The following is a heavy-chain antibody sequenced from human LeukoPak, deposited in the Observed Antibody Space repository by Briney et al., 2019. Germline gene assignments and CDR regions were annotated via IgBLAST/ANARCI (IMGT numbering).Heavy chain of an antibody. Sequence: GGSLRLSCAASGFTFSSYGMSWVRQAPGKGLEWVSAISGSGGSTYYADSVKGRFTISRDNSKNTLYLQMNSLRAEDTAVYYCAKVIYYYDSSYYMDVWGKGTTVTVSS. D-gene: IGHD3-22*01. V-gene: IGHV3-23*01. CDR1: GFTFSSYG. CDR2: ISGSGGST. CDR3: AKVIYYYDSSYYMDV. J-gene: IGHJ6*03.